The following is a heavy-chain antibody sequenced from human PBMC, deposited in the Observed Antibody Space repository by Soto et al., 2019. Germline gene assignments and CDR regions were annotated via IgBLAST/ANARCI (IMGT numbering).Heavy chain of an antibody. D-gene: IGHD3-10*01. V-gene: IGHV3-9*01. CDR1: GFTFDDYA. CDR3: EKVITPGSGSNRLPGYYSYRDV. J-gene: IGHJ6*03. Sequence: EVQLVESGGGLVQPGRSLRLSCAASGFTFDDYAMHWVRQAPGKGLEWVSGISWNSGSIGYADSVKGRFTISRDNAKNSLYLQMNSLRAEDRALYYCEKVITPGSGSNRLPGYYSYRDVGGKGPTVTVSS. CDR2: ISWNSGSI.